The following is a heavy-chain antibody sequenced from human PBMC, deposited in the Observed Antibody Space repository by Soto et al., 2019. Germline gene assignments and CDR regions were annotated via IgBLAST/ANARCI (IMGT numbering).Heavy chain of an antibody. Sequence: SQTLSLTCATSGDSVSSNSAAWNWIRQSPSRGLEWLGRTYYRSKWYNDYAVSVKSRLTVNSDTSKNQVSLQLDSVTPEDTAVYYCARFCDGGSCYSTHAFVIWGQGTMVTVSS. D-gene: IGHD2-15*01. V-gene: IGHV6-1*01. CDR3: ARFCDGGSCYSTHAFVI. J-gene: IGHJ3*02. CDR1: GDSVSSNSAA. CDR2: TYYRSKWYN.